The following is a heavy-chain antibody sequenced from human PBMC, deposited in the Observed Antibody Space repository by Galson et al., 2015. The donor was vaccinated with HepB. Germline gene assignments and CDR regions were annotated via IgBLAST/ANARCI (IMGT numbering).Heavy chain of an antibody. V-gene: IGHV1-3*04. CDR3: ARGIGSYYEFDY. J-gene: IGHJ4*02. CDR1: GYTFTSYV. CDR2: INIGNGNT. Sequence: SVKVSCKASGYTFTSYVIHWVRQAPGQRLEWMGWINIGNGNTKYSQKFQGRVTITRDTSASTAYMDLSSLRSEDMAVFYCARGIGSYYEFDYWGQGTLVTVSS. D-gene: IGHD1-26*01.